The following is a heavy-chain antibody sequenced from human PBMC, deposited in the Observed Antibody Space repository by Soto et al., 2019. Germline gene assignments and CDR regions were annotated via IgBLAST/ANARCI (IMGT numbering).Heavy chain of an antibody. CDR3: SRLKNSVGAPFDL. CDR2: IYFGDSNV. J-gene: IGHJ5*02. Sequence: GEALKIWCHGSGDNLSTYWIGGVRQMPEKGLEWMGMIYFGDSNVKYSPSLQGQITISADKSITTAYLQWSSLKASDAAIYYCSRLKNSVGAPFDLCRPGPLVTVSS. CDR1: GDNLSTYW. D-gene: IGHD1-26*01. V-gene: IGHV5-51*01.